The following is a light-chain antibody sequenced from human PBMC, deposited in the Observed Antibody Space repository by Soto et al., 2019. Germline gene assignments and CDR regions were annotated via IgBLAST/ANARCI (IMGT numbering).Light chain of an antibody. J-gene: IGLJ2*01. V-gene: IGLV6-57*04. CDR3: QYSDSSFFL. Sequence: NFMLTQPHSVSESPGETVTISCTRTSGGIASNYVQWYQQRPGSAPTIVIYEHNQRPSGVPDRFSGSTDGSSTSASLTTSGLQTEDEADYYCQYSDSSFFLFGGGAKLTVL. CDR2: EHN. CDR1: SGGIASNY.